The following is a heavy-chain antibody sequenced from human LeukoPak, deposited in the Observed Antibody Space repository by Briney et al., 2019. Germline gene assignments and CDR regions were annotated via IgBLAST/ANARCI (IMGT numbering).Heavy chain of an antibody. V-gene: IGHV1-69*05. Sequence: SVKVSCKASGGTFSSYAISWVRQAPGQGLEWMGGIIPIFGTANYAQKFQGRVTITTDESTSTAYMELSSLRSEDTAVYYCVGGPIAVTNYFDYWDQGTLVTVSS. CDR1: GGTFSSYA. CDR3: VGGPIAVTNYFDY. CDR2: IIPIFGTA. D-gene: IGHD6-19*01. J-gene: IGHJ4*02.